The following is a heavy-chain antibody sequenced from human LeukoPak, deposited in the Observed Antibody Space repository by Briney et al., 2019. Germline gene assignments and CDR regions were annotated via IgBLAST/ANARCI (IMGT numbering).Heavy chain of an antibody. Sequence: PGGSLRLSCAASGFTFSSYEMNWVRQAPGKGLEWVSYISSGDSPMYYADSVKGRFTLYRDNAKSSLFLQMSSLRVEDTAIYYCARERGGEDAFYICGQRKLSTVSS. D-gene: IGHD7-27*01. V-gene: IGHV3-48*03. J-gene: IGHJ3*02. CDR2: ISSGDSPM. CDR3: ARERGGEDAFYI. CDR1: GFTFSSYE.